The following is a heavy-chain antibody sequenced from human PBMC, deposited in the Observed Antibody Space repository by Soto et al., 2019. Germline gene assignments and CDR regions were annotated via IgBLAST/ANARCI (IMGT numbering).Heavy chain of an antibody. Sequence: GGSLRLSCVCSGFTFTDYSVNLVRQAPGKGLEWVSFITASTTTIYYADSVKGRFTISRDNAKNSIYLQMNSLRDEDTAVYYCARDGRRGYDMDVWGQGTTVTVSS. CDR1: GFTFTDYS. D-gene: IGHD1-1*01. CDR3: ARDGRRGYDMDV. V-gene: IGHV3-48*02. J-gene: IGHJ6*02. CDR2: ITASTTTI.